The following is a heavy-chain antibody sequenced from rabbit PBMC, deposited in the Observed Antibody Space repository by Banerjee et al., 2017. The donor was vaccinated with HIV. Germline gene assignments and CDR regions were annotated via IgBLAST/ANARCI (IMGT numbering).Heavy chain of an antibody. D-gene: IGHD4-2*01. J-gene: IGHJ4*01. V-gene: IGHV1S45*01. CDR2: IDTGSSGDT. CDR3: ASWDADSSWLSS. CDR1: GFSFSSKYW. Sequence: QEQLEESGGDLVKPEGSLTLTCTASGFSFSSKYWMCWVRQAPGKGLEWIACIDTGSSGDTWYANWAKGRFTISKTSSTTVTLQMTSLTAADTATYFCASWDADSSWLSSWGPGTLVTVS.